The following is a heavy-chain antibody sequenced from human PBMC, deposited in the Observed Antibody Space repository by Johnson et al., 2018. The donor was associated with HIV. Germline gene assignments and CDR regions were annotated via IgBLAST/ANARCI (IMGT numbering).Heavy chain of an antibody. J-gene: IGHJ3*02. CDR1: GFTFSSYW. D-gene: IGHD1-7*01. V-gene: IGHV3-7*04. Sequence: VQLVESGGGLVQPGGSLRLSCAASGFTFSSYWMSWVRQAPGKGLEWVANIKQDGSEKYYVDSVKGRFTNSRDNAKNSLYLQMNSLRAEDTAVYYCARGRTGTKYDAFDIWGQGTMVTVSS. CDR2: IKQDGSEK. CDR3: ARGRTGTKYDAFDI.